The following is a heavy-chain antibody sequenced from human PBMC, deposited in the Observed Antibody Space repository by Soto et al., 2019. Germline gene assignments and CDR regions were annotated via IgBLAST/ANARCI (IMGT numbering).Heavy chain of an antibody. CDR1: GYTFTTYY. CDR2: INPTGGSA. J-gene: IGHJ5*02. V-gene: IGHV1-46*01. CDR3: VRDRGWFDP. Sequence: QVQLVQSGGEVKKPGASVKVSCKTSGYTFTTYYIHWLRQAPGQGLEWMGIINPTGGSATYAQKFQGRGTMTRDTSTATVFMELSSLRSEDTAVYYCVRDRGWFDPWGQGTLVTVSS.